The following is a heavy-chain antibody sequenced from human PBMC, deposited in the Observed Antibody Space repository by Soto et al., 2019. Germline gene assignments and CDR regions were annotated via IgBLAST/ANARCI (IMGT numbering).Heavy chain of an antibody. D-gene: IGHD3-3*01. Sequence: GASVKVSCKASGYTFTSYGISWVRQAPGQGLEWMGWISAYNGNTNYAQKLQGRVTMTTDTSTSTAYMELRSLRSDDTAVYYCARSHDFWSGYYVPDHYYYDGLAFPGQRNTVTVSS. J-gene: IGHJ6*02. V-gene: IGHV1-18*01. CDR2: ISAYNGNT. CDR3: ARSHDFWSGYYVPDHYYYDGLAF. CDR1: GYTFTSYG.